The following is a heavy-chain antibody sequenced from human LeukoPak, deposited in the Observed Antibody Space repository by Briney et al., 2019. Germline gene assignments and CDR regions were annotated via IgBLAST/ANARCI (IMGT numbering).Heavy chain of an antibody. D-gene: IGHD2-2*01. J-gene: IGHJ5*02. V-gene: IGHV3-30*03. CDR2: ISYDGSNK. CDR3: ARESVGDIVVVPAAQGWFDP. CDR1: GFTFSSYG. Sequence: PGRSLRLSCAASGFTFSSYGMHWVRQAPGKGLEWVAVISYDGSNKYYADSVKGRFTISRDNSKNTLYLQMNSLRAEDTAVYYCARESVGDIVVVPAAQGWFDPWGQGTLVTVSS.